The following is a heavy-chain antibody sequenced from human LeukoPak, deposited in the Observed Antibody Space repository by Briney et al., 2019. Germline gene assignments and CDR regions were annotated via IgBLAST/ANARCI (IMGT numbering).Heavy chain of an antibody. CDR1: GGTFSSYA. Sequence: ASVKVSCKASGGTFSSYAISWVRQAPGQGLEWMGRIIPILGIANYAQKFQGRVTITADKSTSTAYMELSSLRSEDTAVYYCAREIIAAAGTGAFDIWGQGTMVTVSS. CDR3: AREIIAAAGTGAFDI. CDR2: IIPILGIA. V-gene: IGHV1-69*04. D-gene: IGHD6-13*01. J-gene: IGHJ3*02.